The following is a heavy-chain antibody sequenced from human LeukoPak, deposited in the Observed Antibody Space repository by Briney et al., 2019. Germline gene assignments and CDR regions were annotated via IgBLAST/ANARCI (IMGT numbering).Heavy chain of an antibody. V-gene: IGHV3-33*06. CDR1: GFTFSNYG. CDR2: IWYDESNK. CDR3: AKDRDGLGVAGVGY. Sequence: GRSLRLSCAASGFTFSNYGMHWVRQAPGKGLEWVAVIWYDESNKYYADSVKGRFTISRDNSKNTLYLQMSSLRAEDTAVYYCAKDRDGLGVAGVGYWGQGTLVTVSS. D-gene: IGHD1-26*01. J-gene: IGHJ4*02.